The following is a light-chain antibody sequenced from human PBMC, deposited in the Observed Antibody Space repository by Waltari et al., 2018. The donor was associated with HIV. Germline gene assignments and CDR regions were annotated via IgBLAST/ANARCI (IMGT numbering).Light chain of an antibody. V-gene: IGLV3-25*03. CDR1: ALPKQY. CDR2: KDS. CDR3: QSADVTGSYVV. J-gene: IGLJ2*01. Sequence: SYELTQPPSVSVSPGQTATHTCSGDALPKQYVFWYQQRPGPAPVLVINKDSERPSGIRERFSGSSSETTATLTISGAQAEDESDYYCQSADVTGSYVVFGGGTKLTV.